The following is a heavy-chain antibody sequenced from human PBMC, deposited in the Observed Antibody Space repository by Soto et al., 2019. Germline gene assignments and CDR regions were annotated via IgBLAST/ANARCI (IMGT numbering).Heavy chain of an antibody. CDR3: ERWGGGAARRLRGGMDV. Sequence: QVQLVQSGAEVKKPGSSVKVSCKASGGTFSSYAISWVRQAPGQGLEWMGGIIPIFGTANYAQKFQGRVSSPAGESASTAYRVLSRLSYEDTAVNYCERWGGGAARRLRGGMDVWGQGTTVTVSS. CDR2: IIPIFGTA. V-gene: IGHV1-69*01. D-gene: IGHD6-6*01. CDR1: GGTFSSYA. J-gene: IGHJ6*02.